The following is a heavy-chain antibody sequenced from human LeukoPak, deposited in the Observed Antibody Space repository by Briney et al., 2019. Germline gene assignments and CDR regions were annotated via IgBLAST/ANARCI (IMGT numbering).Heavy chain of an antibody. CDR1: GGSISSYY. J-gene: IGHJ4*02. Sequence: SETLSLTCTVSGGSISSYYWSWIRQPPGKGLEWIGYIYYSGSTNYNPSLKSRVTISVDTSKNQFSLKLSSVTAADTAVYYCARLIRYFDWFPFDYWGQETLVTVSS. CDR2: IYYSGST. CDR3: ARLIRYFDWFPFDY. D-gene: IGHD3-9*01. V-gene: IGHV4-59*08.